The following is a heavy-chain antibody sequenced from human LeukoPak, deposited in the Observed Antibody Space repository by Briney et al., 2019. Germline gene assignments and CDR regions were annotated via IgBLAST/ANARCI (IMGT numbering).Heavy chain of an antibody. CDR3: ARTQSSGIVGATTQFEY. J-gene: IGHJ4*02. D-gene: IGHD1-26*01. Sequence: SETLSLTCAVSGYSISSGYYWGWVRQPPGKGLEWIGSMYHSGSTYYNPSLKSRVTISVGTSKNQFSLKLTSVTAADTAVYFCARTQSSGIVGATTQFEYWGQGTLVTVSS. CDR2: MYHSGST. V-gene: IGHV4-38-2*01. CDR1: GYSISSGYY.